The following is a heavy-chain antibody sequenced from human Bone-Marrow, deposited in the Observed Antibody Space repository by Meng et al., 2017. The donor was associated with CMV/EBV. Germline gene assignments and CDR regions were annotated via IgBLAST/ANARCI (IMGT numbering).Heavy chain of an antibody. CDR1: GFTFSSYA. CDR3: ARLGANDY. CDR2: ISYDGSNK. Sequence: SLRLSCEASGFTFSSYAMHWVRQAPGKGLEWVAVISYDGSNKYYADSVKGRFTISRDNSKNTLYLQMNSLRAEDTAVYYCARLGANDYWGQGTLVTVSS. D-gene: IGHD1-26*01. J-gene: IGHJ4*02. V-gene: IGHV3-30-3*01.